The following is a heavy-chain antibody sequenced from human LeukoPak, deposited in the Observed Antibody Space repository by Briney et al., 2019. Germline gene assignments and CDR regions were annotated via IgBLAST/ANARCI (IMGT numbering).Heavy chain of an antibody. CDR2: IYPDDSDT. D-gene: IGHD1-26*01. Sequence: GESLKISCKASGYSFTNYWIGWVRQMPGKGLEWMGIIYPDDSDTRYSPSFQGQVTISADKSINTAYLQWSSLKASDTAMYYCARQDVGANLSTFDYWGQGTLVTVSS. CDR1: GYSFTNYW. V-gene: IGHV5-51*01. CDR3: ARQDVGANLSTFDY. J-gene: IGHJ4*02.